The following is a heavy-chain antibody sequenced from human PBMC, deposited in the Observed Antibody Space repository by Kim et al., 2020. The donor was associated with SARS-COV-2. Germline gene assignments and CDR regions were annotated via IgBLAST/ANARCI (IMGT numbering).Heavy chain of an antibody. CDR1: GFTFSSYS. Sequence: GGSLRLSCAASGFTFSSYSMNWVRQAPGKGLEWVSSISSSSGYIYYADSVKGRFTISRDNAKNSLYLQMNSLRAEDTAVYYCARDFSSTSCYKCGMDVWGPGTTVTVSS. CDR2: ISSSSGYI. V-gene: IGHV3-21*01. CDR3: ARDFSSTSCYKCGMDV. J-gene: IGHJ6*02. D-gene: IGHD2-2*02.